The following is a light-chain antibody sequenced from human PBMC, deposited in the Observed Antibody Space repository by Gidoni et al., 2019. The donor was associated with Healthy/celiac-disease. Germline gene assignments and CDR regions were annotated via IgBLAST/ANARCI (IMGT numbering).Light chain of an antibody. Sequence: DIQMTQSPSSLSASVGDRVTITCRASQGISNYLACYQQKPGKVPKILIYAASTLQAGVPSRFSGSGSGTDVTLTISSLQTEDVATYYCQKYNSAPRTCGQGTKVEIK. V-gene: IGKV1-27*01. CDR1: QGISNY. CDR2: AAS. J-gene: IGKJ1*01. CDR3: QKYNSAPRT.